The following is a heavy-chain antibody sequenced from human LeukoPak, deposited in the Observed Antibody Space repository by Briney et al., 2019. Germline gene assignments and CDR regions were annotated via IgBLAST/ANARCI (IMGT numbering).Heavy chain of an antibody. CDR2: IYYSETI. CDR3: VRVGGASSILSAFDI. D-gene: IGHD6-6*01. CDR1: GGSINSYY. Sequence: PSETLSLTCTVSGGSINSYYWGWIRQSPGKGLEWIGYIYYSETINYNPSLTSRVTISLDTSKNQVSLKLTSVTAADTAVYYCVRVGGASSILSAFDIWGQGAMVTVSS. V-gene: IGHV4-59*01. J-gene: IGHJ3*02.